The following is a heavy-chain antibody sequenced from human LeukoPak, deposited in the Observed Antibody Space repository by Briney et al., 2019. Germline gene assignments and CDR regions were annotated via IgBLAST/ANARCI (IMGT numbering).Heavy chain of an antibody. CDR2: VIHGGSS. Sequence: SETLSLTCAVYGESFSGYSWSWFRQPPGKGLEWIGEVIHGGSSNYNPSLKSRVTISLDTSRNQFSLNLNSVTAADTAVYYCAKSNGYGLVDIWGQGTMVTVSS. V-gene: IGHV4-34*12. CDR1: GESFSGYS. CDR3: AKSNGYGLVDI. J-gene: IGHJ3*02. D-gene: IGHD3-10*01.